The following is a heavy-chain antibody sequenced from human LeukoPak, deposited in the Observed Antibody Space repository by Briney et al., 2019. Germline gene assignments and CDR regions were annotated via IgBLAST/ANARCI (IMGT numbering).Heavy chain of an antibody. J-gene: IGHJ4*02. D-gene: IGHD6-19*01. CDR1: GYTFTSYA. Sequence: GASVNVSCKSSGYTFTSYAMHWVRQAPGQRLEWMGWINAGNGNTKYSQKFQGRVTITRDTSASTAYMELSSLRSEDTAVYYCARNMAVAGTPGVWGQGTLVTVSS. CDR3: ARNMAVAGTPGV. CDR2: INAGNGNT. V-gene: IGHV1-3*01.